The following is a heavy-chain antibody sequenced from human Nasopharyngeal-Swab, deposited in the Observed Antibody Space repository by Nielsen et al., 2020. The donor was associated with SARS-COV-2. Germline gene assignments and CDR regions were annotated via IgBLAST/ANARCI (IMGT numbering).Heavy chain of an antibody. CDR2: ISWNSGST. CDR3: AKDGGGLTGDLYYFDY. J-gene: IGHJ4*02. D-gene: IGHD7-27*01. V-gene: IGHV3-9*01. Sequence: SLKISCAASGFTFDDYAMHWVRQAPGKGLEWVSGISWNSGSTGYADSVKGRFTISRDNAKNSLYLQMNSLRAEDTASYYCAKDGGGLTGDLYYFDYWGQGTLVTVSS. CDR1: GFTFDDYA.